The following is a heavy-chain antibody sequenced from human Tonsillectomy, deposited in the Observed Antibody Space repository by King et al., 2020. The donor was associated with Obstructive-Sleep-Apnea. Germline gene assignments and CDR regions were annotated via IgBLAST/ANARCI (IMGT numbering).Heavy chain of an antibody. V-gene: IGHV4-30-4*07. Sequence: VQLQESGPGLVKPSQTLSLTCAVSGGSIDRGGYSWSWIRQPPGMGLEWIGYIYNNGGTYHNPSLQSRITLSVDTAKNQFSLKLRSVTAADTAVYYCARVGFTFGGVFDYWGLGTLVTVSS. D-gene: IGHD3-16*01. CDR2: IYNNGGT. CDR1: GGSIDRGGYS. J-gene: IGHJ4*02. CDR3: ARVGFTFGGVFDY.